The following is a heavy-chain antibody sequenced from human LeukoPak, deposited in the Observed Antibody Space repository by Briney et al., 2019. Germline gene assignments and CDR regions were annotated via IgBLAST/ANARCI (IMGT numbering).Heavy chain of an antibody. CDR2: IIPIFGTA. V-gene: IGHV1-69*05. D-gene: IGHD2-2*01. CDR1: GGTFSSYA. Sequence: SVKVSSKASGGTFSSYAISWVRQAPGQGREWMGGIIPIFGTANYAQKFQGRVTITTDESTSTAYMELSSLRSEDTAVYYCARDRVPGGGPVVPAANIPNWFDPWGQGTLVTVSS. J-gene: IGHJ5*02. CDR3: ARDRVPGGGPVVPAANIPNWFDP.